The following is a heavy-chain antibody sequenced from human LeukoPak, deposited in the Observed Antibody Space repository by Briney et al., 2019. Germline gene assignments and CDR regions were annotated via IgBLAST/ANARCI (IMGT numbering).Heavy chain of an antibody. D-gene: IGHD3-22*01. CDR3: ARASDYYDSSGLTA. CDR1: GYTFTSYG. CDR2: ISAYNGNT. V-gene: IGHV1-18*01. Sequence: VASVKVSCKASGYTFTSYGISWVRQAPGQGLEWMGWISAYNGNTNYAQKLQGRVTMTTDTSTSTAYMELRSLRSDDTAVYYCARASDYYDSSGLTAWGQGTLVTVSS. J-gene: IGHJ4*02.